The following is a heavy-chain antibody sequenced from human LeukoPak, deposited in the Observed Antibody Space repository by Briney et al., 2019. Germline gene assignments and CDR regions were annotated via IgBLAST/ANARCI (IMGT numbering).Heavy chain of an antibody. D-gene: IGHD6-13*01. V-gene: IGHV3-11*06. Sequence: GGSLRLSCGASGFTFSDYYMSWIRQAPGKGLEWVSYISGTSSYTTYADSVKGRFTISRDNAKNSLYLQMNSLRGEDTAVYYFARLRSIAAAGTADYWGQGTLVTVSS. CDR3: ARLRSIAAAGTADY. CDR1: GFTFSDYY. CDR2: ISGTSSYT. J-gene: IGHJ4*02.